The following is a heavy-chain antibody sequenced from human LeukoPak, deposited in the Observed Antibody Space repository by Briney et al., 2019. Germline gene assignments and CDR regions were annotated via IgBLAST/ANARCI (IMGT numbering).Heavy chain of an antibody. V-gene: IGHV3-15*01. Sequence: GGSLRLSCAASGFTVSSNYMSWVRQAPGKGLEWVGRIKSKTDGGTTDYAAPVKGRFTISRDDSKNTLYLQMNSLKTEDTAVYYCTTVLLGYSSSSFVGVTHPWGQGTLVTVSS. D-gene: IGHD6-6*01. J-gene: IGHJ5*02. CDR1: GFTVSSNY. CDR2: IKSKTDGGTT. CDR3: TTVLLGYSSSSFVGVTHP.